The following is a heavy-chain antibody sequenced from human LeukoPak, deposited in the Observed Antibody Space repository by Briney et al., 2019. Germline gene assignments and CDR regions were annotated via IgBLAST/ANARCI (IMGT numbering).Heavy chain of an antibody. J-gene: IGHJ5*02. CDR3: ARFEGYYDSSGYYFNWFDP. D-gene: IGHD3-22*01. Sequence: PSETLSLTCTVSGGSISSYYWSWIRQPPGKGLEWIGYIYYSGSTNYNPSLKSRVTISVDTSKNQFSLKLSSVTTADTAVYYCARFEGYYDSSGYYFNWFDPWGQGTLVTVSS. CDR2: IYYSGST. CDR1: GGSISSYY. V-gene: IGHV4-59*01.